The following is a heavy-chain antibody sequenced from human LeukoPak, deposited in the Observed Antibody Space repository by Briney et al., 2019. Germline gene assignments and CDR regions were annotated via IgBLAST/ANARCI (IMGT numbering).Heavy chain of an antibody. D-gene: IGHD3-10*01. CDR3: ARHYGP. V-gene: IGHV4-39*01. J-gene: IGHJ5*02. Sequence: SETLSLTCTVSGGSIRSSYYYWGWIRQPPGKGLEWIGSIYDSGSTYYNPSLKSRVTISVDTSKNQFSLKLNSVTAADTAEYYCARHYGPWGQGTLVTVSS. CDR2: IYDSGST. CDR1: GGSIRSSYYY.